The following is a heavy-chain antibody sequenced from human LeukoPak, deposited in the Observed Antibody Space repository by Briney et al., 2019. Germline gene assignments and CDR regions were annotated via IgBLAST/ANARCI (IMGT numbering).Heavy chain of an antibody. CDR3: ARDCGGDCYSGIDY. V-gene: IGHV3-21*01. CDR2: ISSSSSYI. D-gene: IGHD2-21*02. CDR1: GFTFSSYS. J-gene: IGHJ4*02. Sequence: PGGSLRLSCAASGFTFSSYSMNWVRQAPGKGLEWVSSISSSSSYIYYADSVKGRFTISRDNAKNSLYLQMNSLRAEDMAVYYCARDCGGDCYSGIDYWGQGTLVTVSS.